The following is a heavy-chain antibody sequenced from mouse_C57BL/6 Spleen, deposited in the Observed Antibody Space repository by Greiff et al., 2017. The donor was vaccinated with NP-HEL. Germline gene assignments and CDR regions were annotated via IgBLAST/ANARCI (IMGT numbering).Heavy chain of an antibody. CDR3: ARWSYYDYDVSYYFDY. CDR1: GYSFTGYY. D-gene: IGHD2-4*01. V-gene: IGHV1-31*01. Sequence: EVKVVESGPELVKPGASVKISCKASGYSFTGYYMHWVKQSHGNILDWIGYIYPYNGVSSYNQKFKGKATLTVDKSSSTAYMELRSLTSEDSAVYYCARWSYYDYDVSYYFDYWGQGTTLTVSS. CDR2: IYPYNGVS. J-gene: IGHJ2*01.